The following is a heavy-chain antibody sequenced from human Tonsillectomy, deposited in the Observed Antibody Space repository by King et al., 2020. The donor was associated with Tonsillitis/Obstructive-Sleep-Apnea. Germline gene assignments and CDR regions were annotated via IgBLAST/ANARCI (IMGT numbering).Heavy chain of an antibody. CDR3: ASGKTWLSS. Sequence: QLVQSGGGLIQPGGSLRLSCAASGLSVMTNYMTWVRQAPGKGLEWVSVIYAGGSTKHADSVTGRFTISRDYSKNTVDLQMKSLRDEDTAVYYCASGKTWLSSWGQGTLVTVSS. D-gene: IGHD5-24*01. V-gene: IGHV3-53*01. J-gene: IGHJ4*02. CDR2: IYAGGST. CDR1: GLSVMTNY.